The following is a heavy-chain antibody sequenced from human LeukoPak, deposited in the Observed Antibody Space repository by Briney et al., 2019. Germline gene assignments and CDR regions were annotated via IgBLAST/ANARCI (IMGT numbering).Heavy chain of an antibody. D-gene: IGHD3-22*01. CDR3: ARNPALYDSSGYHFHPFDY. V-gene: IGHV3-21*01. Sequence: GGSLRLSCAASGFTFDDYAMHWVRQAPGKGLEWVSSISSSSSYIYYADSVKGRFTISRDNAKNSLYLQMNSLRAEDTAVYYCARNPALYDSSGYHFHPFDYWGQGTLVTVSS. CDR1: GFTFDDYA. J-gene: IGHJ4*02. CDR2: ISSSSSYI.